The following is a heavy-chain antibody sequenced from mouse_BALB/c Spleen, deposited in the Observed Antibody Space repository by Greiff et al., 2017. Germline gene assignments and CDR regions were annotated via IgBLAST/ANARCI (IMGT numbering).Heavy chain of an antibody. CDR3: ARSLYDYDEGFAY. CDR1: GYAFTNYL. J-gene: IGHJ3*01. Sequence: QVQLQQSGAELVRPGTSVKVSCKASGYAFTNYLIEWVKQRPGQGLEWIGVINPGSGGTNYNEKFKGKATLTADKSSSTAYMQLSSLTSDDSAVYFCARSLYDYDEGFAYWGQGTLVTVSA. D-gene: IGHD2-4*01. CDR2: INPGSGGT. V-gene: IGHV1-54*01.